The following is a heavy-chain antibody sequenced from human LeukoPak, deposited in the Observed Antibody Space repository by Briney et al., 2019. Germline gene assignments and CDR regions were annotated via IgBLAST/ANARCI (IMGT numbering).Heavy chain of an antibody. J-gene: IGHJ4*02. D-gene: IGHD6-19*01. Sequence: GGSLRLSCAASGFSFSSYGMHWVRQAPGKGLEWVTIISHDGSNKYYGDSVKGRFTISRDNSKNTLYLQMNSLRAEDTAVYYCARDPSSIAVAGLFDYWGQGTLVTVSS. V-gene: IGHV3-30*03. CDR3: ARDPSSIAVAGLFDY. CDR2: ISHDGSNK. CDR1: GFSFSSYG.